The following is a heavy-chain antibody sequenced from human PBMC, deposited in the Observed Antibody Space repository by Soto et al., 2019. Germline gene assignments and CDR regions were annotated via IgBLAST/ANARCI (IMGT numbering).Heavy chain of an antibody. D-gene: IGHD6-6*01. CDR2: INGGNGNT. Sequence: ASVKVSCKASGYTFSGYAMHWVRQAPGQRLEWMGWINGGNGNTKYSQKFQGRVTITRDTSASTVYMELSSLTFEDTAVYYCARDAPQLDFDYWGQGTLVTVSS. CDR3: ARDAPQLDFDY. J-gene: IGHJ4*02. CDR1: GYTFSGYA. V-gene: IGHV1-3*01.